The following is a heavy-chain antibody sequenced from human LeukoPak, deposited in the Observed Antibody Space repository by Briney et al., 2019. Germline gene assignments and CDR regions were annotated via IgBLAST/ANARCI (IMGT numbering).Heavy chain of an antibody. J-gene: IGHJ6*03. CDR2: ISAHNGNT. CDR3: ARGYYDFWSGYYSYYYYMDV. CDR1: GYTFTSYG. D-gene: IGHD3-3*01. V-gene: IGHV1-18*01. Sequence: GASVKVSCKASGYTFTSYGISWVRQAPGQGLEWMGWISAHNGNTNYAQKLQGRVTMTTDTSTSTAYMELRSLRSDDTAVYYCARGYYDFWSGYYSYYYYMDVWGKGTTVTVSS.